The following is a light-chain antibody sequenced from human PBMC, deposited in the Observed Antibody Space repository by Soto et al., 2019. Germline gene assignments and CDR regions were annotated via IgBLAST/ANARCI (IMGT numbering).Light chain of an antibody. CDR2: RAS. CDR1: QHVSSK. Sequence: EIVMTQSPATLSVSPGGSATLSCRASQHVSSKFAWYRQKPGQAPTLLIYRASTRATGIPARFSGSGSGTECTLTVSSLQSEDFAVYYCQQYNNWPYTCGQGTKLEIK. J-gene: IGKJ2*01. CDR3: QQYNNWPYT. V-gene: IGKV3-15*01.